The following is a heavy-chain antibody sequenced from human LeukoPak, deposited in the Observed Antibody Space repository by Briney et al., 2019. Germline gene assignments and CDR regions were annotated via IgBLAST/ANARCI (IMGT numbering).Heavy chain of an antibody. J-gene: IGHJ6*02. CDR3: ARSKQRDGYYGMDV. D-gene: IGHD6-25*01. CDR1: GFTFSSYS. CDR2: ISSSSSYI. V-gene: IGHV3-21*01. Sequence: GGSLRLSCAASGFTFSSYSMNWVRQAPGKGLEWVSSISSSSSYIYYADSVKGRFTISRDNAKNSLYLQMNSLRAEDTAVYYCARSKQRDGYYGMDVWGQGTTVTVSS.